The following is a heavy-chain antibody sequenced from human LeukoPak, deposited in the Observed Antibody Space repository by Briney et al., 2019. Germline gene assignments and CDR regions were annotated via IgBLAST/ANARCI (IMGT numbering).Heavy chain of an antibody. CDR1: GGSISGYY. J-gene: IGHJ4*02. CDR2: INHSGST. V-gene: IGHV4-34*01. CDR3: ARASGPQETIHFDY. Sequence: PSETLSLTCTVSGGSISGYYWSWIRQPPGKGLEWMGEINHSGSTNYNPSLKSRVTISVDTSKNQFSLKLSSVTAADTAVYYCARASGPQETIHFDYWGQGTLVTVSS. D-gene: IGHD2-15*01.